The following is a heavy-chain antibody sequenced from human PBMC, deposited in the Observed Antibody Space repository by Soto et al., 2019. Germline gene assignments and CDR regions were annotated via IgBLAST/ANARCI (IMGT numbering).Heavy chain of an antibody. V-gene: IGHV3-74*01. J-gene: IGHJ3*01. CDR1: GFPFTHYW. CDR3: ARPQYLPDDVFDV. D-gene: IGHD2-2*01. Sequence: GGCLRLSCAASGFPFTHYWMHWVRQAPGKGLVWVSRINSDGSSTSHADSVKGRFTISRDNANSTLYLQMSSLRAEDTAVYYCARPQYLPDDVFDVWGRGTVVTVSS. CDR2: INSDGSST.